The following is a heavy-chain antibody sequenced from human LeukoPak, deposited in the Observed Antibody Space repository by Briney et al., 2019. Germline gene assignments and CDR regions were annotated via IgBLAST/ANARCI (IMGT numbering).Heavy chain of an antibody. CDR2: INPSGGST. V-gene: IGHV1-46*01. J-gene: IGHJ6*02. CDR1: GYTFTSYY. Sequence: ASVRVSCKASGYTFTSYYMHWVQQAPGQGLEWMGIINPSGGSTSYAQKFQGRVTMTRDTSTSTVYMELSSLRSEDTAVYYCASDRPTYSSGWYGMDVWGQGTTVTVSS. D-gene: IGHD6-19*01. CDR3: ASDRPTYSSGWYGMDV.